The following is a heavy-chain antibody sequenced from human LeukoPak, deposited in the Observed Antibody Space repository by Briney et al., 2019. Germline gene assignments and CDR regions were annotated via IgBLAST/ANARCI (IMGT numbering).Heavy chain of an antibody. V-gene: IGHV4-59*08. CDR3: ASWGGIAAIFDY. J-gene: IGHJ4*02. CDR2: IYYSGST. CDR1: GGSISSYY. D-gene: IGHD6-13*01. Sequence: PSETLSLTCTVSGGSISSYYWSWIRQPPGKGLEWIGYIYYSGSTDYNPSLKSRVTISVDTSKNQFSLKLSSVTAADTAVYYCASWGGIAAIFDYWGQGTLVTVSS.